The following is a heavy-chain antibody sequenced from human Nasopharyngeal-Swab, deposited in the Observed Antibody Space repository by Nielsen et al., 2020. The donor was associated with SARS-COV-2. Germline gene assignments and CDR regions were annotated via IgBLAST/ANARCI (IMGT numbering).Heavy chain of an antibody. D-gene: IGHD3-22*01. Sequence: SETLSLTCTVSGASISNHYWTWIRQPPGKGLEYIGHIEYTGTTNYNPSLNRRVTILLDRSKNQFSLKLSSVTAADTAVYYCARRVTSFTMIVVVMTGGISYFDYWSQGILVTVSS. J-gene: IGHJ4*02. CDR2: IEYTGTT. CDR1: GASISNHY. CDR3: ARRVTSFTMIVVVMTGGISYFDY. V-gene: IGHV4-59*11.